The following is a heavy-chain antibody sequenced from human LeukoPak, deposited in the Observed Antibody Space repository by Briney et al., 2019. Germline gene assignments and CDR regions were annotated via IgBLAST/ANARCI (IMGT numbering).Heavy chain of an antibody. D-gene: IGHD2-2*01. Sequence: GGSLRLSCAASGFTFSSYEMNWVRQAPGKGLEWVSYISSSGSTIYYAGSVKGRFTISRDNAKNSLYLQMNSLRAEDTAVYYCARSPTIPYYFDYWGQGTLVTVSS. J-gene: IGHJ4*02. CDR3: ARSPTIPYYFDY. V-gene: IGHV3-48*03. CDR1: GFTFSSYE. CDR2: ISSSGSTI.